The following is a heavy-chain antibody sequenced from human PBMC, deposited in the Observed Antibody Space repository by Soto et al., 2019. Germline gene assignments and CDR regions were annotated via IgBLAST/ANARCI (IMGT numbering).Heavy chain of an antibody. Sequence: ASVKASCKASGYTFTSYGISWAQQAPGQGLEWMGWISAYNGNTNYAQKLQGRVTMTTDTSTSTAYMELRSLRSDDTAVYYCARAFDYYDSSGPADYWGQGTLVTVSS. CDR2: ISAYNGNT. CDR3: ARAFDYYDSSGPADY. V-gene: IGHV1-18*01. J-gene: IGHJ4*02. CDR1: GYTFTSYG. D-gene: IGHD3-22*01.